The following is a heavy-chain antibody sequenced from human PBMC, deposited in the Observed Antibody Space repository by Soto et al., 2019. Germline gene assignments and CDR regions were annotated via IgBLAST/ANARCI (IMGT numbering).Heavy chain of an antibody. V-gene: IGHV4-61*01. CDR1: GGSVSSGSYY. CDR3: ARRISGSNFDY. Sequence: SETLSLTCTVSGGSVSSGSYYWSWIRQPPGKGLEWIGYIYYSGSTNYNPSLKSRVTISVDTSKNQFSLKLSSVTAADTAVYYCARRISGSNFDYWGQGTLVTVSS. CDR2: IYYSGST. D-gene: IGHD6-19*01. J-gene: IGHJ4*02.